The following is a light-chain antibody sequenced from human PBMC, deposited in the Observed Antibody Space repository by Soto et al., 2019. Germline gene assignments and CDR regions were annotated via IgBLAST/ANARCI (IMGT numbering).Light chain of an antibody. CDR2: DAS. Sequence: EIVLTQSPATLSLSPGERATLSCRASQSVSSYLAWYQQKPGQAPRLLIYDASNRATGIPARFSGSGSGTDFTLTISGLEPEDFAVYYCQRRSNWRTSSQGTMV. CDR3: QRRSNWRT. V-gene: IGKV3-11*01. J-gene: IGKJ1*01. CDR1: QSVSSY.